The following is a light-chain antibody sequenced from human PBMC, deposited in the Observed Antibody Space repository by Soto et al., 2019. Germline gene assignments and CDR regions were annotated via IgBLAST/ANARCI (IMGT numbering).Light chain of an antibody. CDR3: QQGGNWPLT. CDR2: GAS. CDR1: QSVSSRS. V-gene: IGKV3D-20*02. Sequence: EIVLTQSPGTLSLSPGERVTLYCRASQSVSSRSLAWYQQKPGQAPRLLIYGASSRATGIPARFSGSGSGTDFTLTISSLEPEDFAVYYCQQGGNWPLTFGQGTRLEIK. J-gene: IGKJ5*01.